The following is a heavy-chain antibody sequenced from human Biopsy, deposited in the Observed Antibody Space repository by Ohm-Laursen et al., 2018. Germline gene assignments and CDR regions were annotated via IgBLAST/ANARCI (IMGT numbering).Heavy chain of an antibody. J-gene: IGHJ4*02. Sequence: GILSLTCALSGYSIIPSGPENWSWIRQPPGQGLQYIGFIYSGGNTNYNPSLRSRVTMSVDTSKNQLSLRLNSVTAADTAVYYCARGMRTTGWPYFDYWGQGILVTVSS. CDR1: GYSIIPSGPEN. CDR2: IYSGGNT. CDR3: ARGMRTTGWPYFDY. D-gene: IGHD2/OR15-2a*01. V-gene: IGHV4-61*01.